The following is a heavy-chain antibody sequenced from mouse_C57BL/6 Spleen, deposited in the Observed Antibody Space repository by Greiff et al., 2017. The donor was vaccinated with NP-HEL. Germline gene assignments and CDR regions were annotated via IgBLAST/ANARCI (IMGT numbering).Heavy chain of an antibody. CDR3: AREGTYGWFAY. Sequence: EVKLVESEGGLVQPGSSMKLSCTASGFTFSDYYMAWVRQVPEKGLEWVANINYDGSSTYYLDSLKSRFIISRDNAKNILYLQMSSLKSEDTATYYCAREGTYGWFAYWGQGTLVTVSA. V-gene: IGHV5-16*01. J-gene: IGHJ3*01. CDR1: GFTFSDYY. D-gene: IGHD1-1*02. CDR2: INYDGSST.